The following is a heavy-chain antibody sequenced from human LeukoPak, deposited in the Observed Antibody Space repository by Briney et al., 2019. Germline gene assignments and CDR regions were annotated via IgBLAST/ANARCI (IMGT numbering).Heavy chain of an antibody. V-gene: IGHV3-21*03. J-gene: IGHJ3*01. D-gene: IGHD3-9*01. CDR2: ITSSGSSM. Sequence: GGSLRLSCARSGFIVSSNYMSWVRQAAGKGLEWVSSITSSGSSMYYADSVKGRFTISRDNAESSVYLQMNSLRVDDTGLYYCTRDIDDVLTGDDAFDVWGQGTVVTVSS. CDR3: TRDIDDVLTGDDAFDV. CDR1: GFIVSSNY.